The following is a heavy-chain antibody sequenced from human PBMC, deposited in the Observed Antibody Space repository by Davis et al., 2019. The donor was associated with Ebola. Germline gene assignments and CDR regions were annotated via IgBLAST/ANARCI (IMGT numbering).Heavy chain of an antibody. CDR2: ISWNSGSI. Sequence: PGGSLRLSCAASGFTFDDYAMHWVRQAPGKGLEWVSGISWNSGSIGYADSVKGRFTISRDNSKNTLYLQINSLRPEDTAVYYCARGGPFGGIVPPNYWGQGTLVTVSS. D-gene: IGHD3-16*01. V-gene: IGHV3-9*01. CDR3: ARGGPFGGIVPPNY. CDR1: GFTFDDYA. J-gene: IGHJ4*02.